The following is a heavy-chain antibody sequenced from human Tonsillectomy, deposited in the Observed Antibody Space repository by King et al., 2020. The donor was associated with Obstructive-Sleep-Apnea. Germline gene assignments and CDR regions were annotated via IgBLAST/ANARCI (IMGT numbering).Heavy chain of an antibody. CDR1: GFTFSNYA. D-gene: IGHD1-26*01. Sequence: VQLVESGGGVVQPGRSLRLSCAASGFTFSNYAMHGVRQAPGKGLEWVAVISYGGSSKYYADSVKGRFTFSRDNSKNTLYLQMNSLRAEDTAVYYCARDPSYNGRVNYFDYWGQGTLVTVSS. CDR3: ARDPSYNGRVNYFDY. J-gene: IGHJ4*02. CDR2: ISYGGSSK. V-gene: IGHV3-30*04.